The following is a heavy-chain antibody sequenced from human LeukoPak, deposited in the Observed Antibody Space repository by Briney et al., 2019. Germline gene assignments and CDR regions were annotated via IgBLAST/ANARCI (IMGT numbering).Heavy chain of an antibody. CDR1: GIALRNCA. J-gene: IGHJ4*02. D-gene: IGHD2-15*01. V-gene: IGHV3-23*01. Sequence: GGSLRLSCSISGIALRNCAMSWVRQAPGKGLEWVSAISGSGGSTYYADSVKGRFTISRDNSKNTLYLQMNSLRAEDTAVYYCAKDLGRDISPQSFDYWGQGTLVTVSS. CDR3: AKDLGRDISPQSFDY. CDR2: ISGSGGST.